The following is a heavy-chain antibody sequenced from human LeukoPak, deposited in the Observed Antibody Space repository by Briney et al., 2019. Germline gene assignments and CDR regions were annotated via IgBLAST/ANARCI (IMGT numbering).Heavy chain of an antibody. CDR2: IWYDGSNK. CDR3: ARQSSATIVSAFAF. J-gene: IGHJ3*01. V-gene: IGHV3-33*01. CDR1: GFTFNTFD. D-gene: IGHD2-15*01. Sequence: GGSRRLSCAASGFTFNTFDMHWVRQAPGKGLEWVAVIWYDGSNKYYADSVKGRFTISRDNSKNTLYLQMNSLRAEDTAVYYCARQSSATIVSAFAFWGQGTMVTVSS.